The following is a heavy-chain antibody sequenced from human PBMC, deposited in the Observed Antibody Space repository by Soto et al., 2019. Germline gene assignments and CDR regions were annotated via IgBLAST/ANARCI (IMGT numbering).Heavy chain of an antibody. CDR1: GGSFSGYY. D-gene: IGHD3-3*01. Sequence: PSETLSLTCAVYGGSFSGYYWSWIRQPPGKGLEWIEEINHSGSTNYNPSLKSRVTISVDTSKNQFSLKLSSVTAADTAVYYCARSPPYYDFWSGYYILDYYYGMDVWGQGTTVTVSS. V-gene: IGHV4-34*01. CDR3: ARSPPYYDFWSGYYILDYYYGMDV. J-gene: IGHJ6*02. CDR2: INHSGST.